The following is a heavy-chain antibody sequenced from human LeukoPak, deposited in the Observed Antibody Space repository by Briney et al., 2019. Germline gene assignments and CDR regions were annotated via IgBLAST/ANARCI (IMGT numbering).Heavy chain of an antibody. J-gene: IGHJ4*02. D-gene: IGHD1-26*01. V-gene: IGHV3-23*01. CDR1: GFTFSSYA. CDR3: AKNAGATKGRQLGY. CDR2: ISGSGGST. Sequence: GGSLRLSCAASGFTFSSYAMSWVRQAPGKGLEWVSAISGSGGSTYYADSVKGRFTISRYNSKNTLYLQMNSLRAEDTAVYYCAKNAGATKGRQLGYWGQGTLVTVSS.